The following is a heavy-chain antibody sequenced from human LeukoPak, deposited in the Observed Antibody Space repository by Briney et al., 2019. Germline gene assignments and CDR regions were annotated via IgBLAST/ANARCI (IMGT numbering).Heavy chain of an antibody. J-gene: IGHJ6*02. CDR3: ASDCNSPSPRGMDV. Sequence: GGSLRLSCAASGFTFSSYAMHWVRQAPGKGLEWVAVISYDGSNKYYADSVKGRFAISRDNSKNTLYLQMNSLRAEDTAVYYCASDCNSPSPRGMDVWGQGTTVTVSS. V-gene: IGHV3-30*09. CDR1: GFTFSSYA. D-gene: IGHD2/OR15-2a*01. CDR2: ISYDGSNK.